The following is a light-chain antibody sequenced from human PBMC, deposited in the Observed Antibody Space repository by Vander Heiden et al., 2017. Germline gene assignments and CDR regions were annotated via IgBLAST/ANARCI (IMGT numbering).Light chain of an antibody. CDR2: AAS. V-gene: IGKV1-39*01. CDR3: QQSYSTPLT. J-gene: IGKJ4*01. CDR1: QSISNY. Sequence: DIQMTPSPSSLSASVGDRVTITCRASQSISNYLNWYQQKPGKAPKLLIYAASSLESGVPSRFSGSGSGTDFTLTISSLQPEDFATYYCQQSYSTPLTFGGGTKVEIK.